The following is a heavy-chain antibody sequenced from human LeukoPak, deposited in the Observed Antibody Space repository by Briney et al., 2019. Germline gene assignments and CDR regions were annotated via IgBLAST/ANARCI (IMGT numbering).Heavy chain of an antibody. CDR3: ARDFPDSGSYLG. Sequence: PGGSLRLSCAASGFTFSDYWMHWVRQAPGKGLVWVSRINTDGSSTSYADSVRGRFTISRDNTKNTLYLQMHSLRAEDTAVYYCARDFPDSGSYLGWGQGTLVTVSS. V-gene: IGHV3-74*01. CDR2: INTDGSST. D-gene: IGHD1-26*01. J-gene: IGHJ4*02. CDR1: GFTFSDYW.